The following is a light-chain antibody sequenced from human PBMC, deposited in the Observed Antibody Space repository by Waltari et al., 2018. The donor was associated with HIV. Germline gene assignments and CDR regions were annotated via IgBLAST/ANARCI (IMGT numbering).Light chain of an antibody. CDR1: SSDVGGYNY. Sequence: QSALPQPASVSGSPGQSITISCTGTSSDVGGYNYVSWYQQHPGKAPKLMIYEVTNRPSGVSNRFSGSKSANTASLTISGLQAEDEADYYCSSYTTSSTLVFGGGTKVTVL. CDR2: EVT. V-gene: IGLV2-14*01. J-gene: IGLJ2*01. CDR3: SSYTTSSTLV.